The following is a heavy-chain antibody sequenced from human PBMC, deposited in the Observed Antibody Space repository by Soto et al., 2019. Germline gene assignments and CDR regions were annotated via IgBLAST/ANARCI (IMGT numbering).Heavy chain of an antibody. CDR3: ARGLYGSGPADY. CDR1: GYSISSSYY. D-gene: IGHD3-10*01. V-gene: IGHV4-61*01. CDR2: IYYSGST. J-gene: IGHJ4*02. Sequence: ASETLSLTCAVSGYSISSSYYWSWIRQPPGKGLEWIGYIYYSGSTNYNPSLKSRVTISVDTSKNQFSLKLSSVTAADTAVYYCARGLYGSGPADYWGQGTLVTVSS.